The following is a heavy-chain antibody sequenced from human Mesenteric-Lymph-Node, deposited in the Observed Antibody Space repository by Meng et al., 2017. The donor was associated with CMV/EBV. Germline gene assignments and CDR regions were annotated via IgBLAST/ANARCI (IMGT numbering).Heavy chain of an antibody. CDR2: IYYSGST. D-gene: IGHD4-11*01. CDR3: ARGLTTPHYSDY. J-gene: IGHJ4*02. Sequence: SETLSLTCTVYGGSISSSTYYWGWIRQPPGKGLEWIGSIYYSGSTYYNPSLKSRVTISIDTSKNQFSLKLSSVTAADTAVYYCARGLTTPHYSDYWGQGTLVTV. CDR1: GGSISSSTYY. V-gene: IGHV4-39*07.